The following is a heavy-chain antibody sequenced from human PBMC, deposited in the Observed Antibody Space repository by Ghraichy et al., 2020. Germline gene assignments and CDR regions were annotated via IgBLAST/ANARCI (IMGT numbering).Heavy chain of an antibody. V-gene: IGHV3-64*01. CDR2: ISSNGGST. CDR1: GFTFSSYA. CDR3: ARAQNNYYYYGMDV. Sequence: GGSLRLSCAASGFTFSSYAMHWVRQAPGKGLEYVSAISSNGGSTYYANSVKGRFTISRDNSKNTLYLQMGSLRAEDMAVYYCARAQNNYYYYGMDVWGQGTTVTVSS. J-gene: IGHJ6*02.